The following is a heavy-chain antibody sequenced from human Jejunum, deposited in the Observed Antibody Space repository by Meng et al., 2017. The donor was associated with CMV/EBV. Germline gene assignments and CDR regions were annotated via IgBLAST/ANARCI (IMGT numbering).Heavy chain of an antibody. CDR3: ARGSIFVSFDS. CDR1: GRSLGSGYYF. D-gene: IGHD3-3*01. J-gene: IGHJ4*02. Sequence: QGHPQGPGPRPVTPSKTLSLTCAVFGRSLGSGYYFWSGIRQPPGKGLEWIGYIHDTGSTYYNPSLKSRVDISLGTSRNHFSLTLSSVTAEDTAVYFCARGSIFVSFDSWGQGTLVTVSS. CDR2: IHDTGST. V-gene: IGHV4-30-4*08.